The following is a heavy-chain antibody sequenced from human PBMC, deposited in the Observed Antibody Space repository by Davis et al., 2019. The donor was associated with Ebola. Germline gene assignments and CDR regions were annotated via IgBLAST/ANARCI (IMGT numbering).Heavy chain of an antibody. CDR1: GFTFSSYR. J-gene: IGHJ6*02. CDR3: ERAVNYYYYGMDV. CDR2: ISSSSSTI. Sequence: GESLKISCAASGFTFSSYRMNWVRQAPGKGLEWVSYISSSSSTIYYADSVKGRFTISRDNAKNSLYLQMNSLRDEDTAVYYCERAVNYYYYGMDVWGQGTTVTVSS. D-gene: IGHD3-16*02. V-gene: IGHV3-48*02.